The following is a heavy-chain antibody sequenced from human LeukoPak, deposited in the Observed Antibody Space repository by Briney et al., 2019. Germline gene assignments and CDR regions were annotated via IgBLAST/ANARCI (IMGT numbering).Heavy chain of an antibody. J-gene: IGHJ3*02. CDR1: GYTFTGYY. CDR3: ARADIIGIAEYDAFDI. V-gene: IGHV1-2*02. CDR2: INPNSGGT. D-gene: IGHD6-13*01. Sequence: ASVKVSCKASGYTFTGYYMHWVRQAPGQGLEWMGWINPNSGGTNYAQKFQGRVTMTRDTSISTAYMGLSRLRSDDTAVYYCARADIIGIAEYDAFDIWGQGTMVTVSS.